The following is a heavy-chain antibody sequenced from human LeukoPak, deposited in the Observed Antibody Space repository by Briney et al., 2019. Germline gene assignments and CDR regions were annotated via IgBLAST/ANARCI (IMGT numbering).Heavy chain of an antibody. J-gene: IGHJ3*02. V-gene: IGHV4-39*01. Sequence: SETLSLTCTVSGGSISSSNYYWGWIRQPPGKGLEWIGSMFYRGSAFYNLSLKSRVTISVDTSKNQFSLKLNSVTAADTAVYYCARGYSGHYYAFDIWGQGTMVTVSS. CDR2: MFYRGSA. CDR1: GGSISSSNYY. D-gene: IGHD1-26*01. CDR3: ARGYSGHYYAFDI.